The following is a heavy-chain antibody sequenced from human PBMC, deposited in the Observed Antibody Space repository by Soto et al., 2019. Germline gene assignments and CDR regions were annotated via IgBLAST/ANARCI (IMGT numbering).Heavy chain of an antibody. D-gene: IGHD6-19*01. CDR1: GFTFSSYA. CDR3: ARDLYSSGWYRYYYYYGMDV. V-gene: IGHV3-30-3*01. J-gene: IGHJ6*02. Sequence: GGSLRLSYAASGFTFSSYAMHWVRQAPGKGLEWVAVISYDGSNKYYADSVKGRFTISRDNPKNTLYLQMNSLRAEDTAVYYCARDLYSSGWYRYYYYYGMDVWGQGTTVTVSS. CDR2: ISYDGSNK.